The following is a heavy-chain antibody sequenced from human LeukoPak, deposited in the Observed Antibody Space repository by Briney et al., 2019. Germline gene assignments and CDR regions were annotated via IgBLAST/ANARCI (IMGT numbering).Heavy chain of an antibody. D-gene: IGHD2-2*01. CDR3: ARDLTRGYCSSTSCPHNWFDP. Sequence: SVKVSCKASGGTFSSYAISWVRQAPGRGLEWMGRIIPILGIANYAQKFQGRVTITADKSTSTAYMELSSLRSEDTAVYYCARDLTRGYCSSTSCPHNWFDPWGQGTLVTVSS. J-gene: IGHJ5*02. CDR1: GGTFSSYA. CDR2: IIPILGIA. V-gene: IGHV1-69*04.